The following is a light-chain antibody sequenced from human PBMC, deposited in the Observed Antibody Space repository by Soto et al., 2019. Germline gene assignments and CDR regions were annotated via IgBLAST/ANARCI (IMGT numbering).Light chain of an antibody. CDR1: SSDVGGYNY. CDR2: DVS. J-gene: IGLJ2*01. V-gene: IGLV2-14*01. Sequence: QLVLTQPASVSGSPGQSITISCTGTSSDVGGYNYVSWYQQHPGKAPKLMIYDVSNRPSGVSNRFSGSKSGNTAPLTISGLQAEDEADYYCSSYTSSSPLVFGGGTKLTVL. CDR3: SSYTSSSPLV.